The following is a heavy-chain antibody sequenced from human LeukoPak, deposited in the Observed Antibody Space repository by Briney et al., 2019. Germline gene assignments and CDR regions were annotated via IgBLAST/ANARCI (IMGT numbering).Heavy chain of an antibody. D-gene: IGHD2-15*01. J-gene: IGHJ4*02. CDR1: GFSFSSYS. CDR2: ISSSGTTI. V-gene: IGHV3-48*04. Sequence: GGSLRLSCAASGFSFSSYSTNWVRQAPGKGLEWVSYISSSGTTIYYADSVKGRFTISRDNAKNSLYLQMNSLRVEDTAVYYCARSVPNFSWALDYWGQGTLVAVSS. CDR3: ARSVPNFSWALDY.